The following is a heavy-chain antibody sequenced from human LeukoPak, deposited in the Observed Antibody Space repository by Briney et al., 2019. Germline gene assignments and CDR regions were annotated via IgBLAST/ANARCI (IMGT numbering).Heavy chain of an antibody. V-gene: IGHV1-46*01. CDR1: GYTFTGYY. J-gene: IGHJ4*02. Sequence: ASVKVSCRASGYTFTGYYMHWVRQAPGQGLEWMGIINPSGGSTSYAQKFQGRVTMTRDTSTSTVYMELSSLRSEDTAVYYCARYIYGYLHYWGQGTLVTVSS. CDR2: INPSGGST. CDR3: ARYIYGYLHY. D-gene: IGHD5-18*01.